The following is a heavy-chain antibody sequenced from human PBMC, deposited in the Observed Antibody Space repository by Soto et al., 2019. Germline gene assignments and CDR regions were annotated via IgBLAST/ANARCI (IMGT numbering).Heavy chain of an antibody. Sequence: PGGSLRLSCTASGFTFGDYAMPWVRQAPGKGLEWVGFIRTKAYGATTEHAASVKGRFTISRDDSKSIAYLQMNSLKTEDSAVYYCTREFKPIAPLGIRFDPWGQGTLVTVSS. V-gene: IGHV3-49*04. D-gene: IGHD6-13*01. J-gene: IGHJ5*02. CDR2: IRTKAYGATT. CDR3: TREFKPIAPLGIRFDP. CDR1: GFTFGDYA.